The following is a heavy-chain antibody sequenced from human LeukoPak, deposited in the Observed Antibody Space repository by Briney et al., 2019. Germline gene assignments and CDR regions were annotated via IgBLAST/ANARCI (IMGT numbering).Heavy chain of an antibody. J-gene: IGHJ4*02. CDR3: ARENGSGYYSGYFDY. Sequence: SVKVSCKASGGTFNSYAISWVRQAPGQGLEWMGRIIPIFGIANYAQKFQGRVTITADKSTSTAYMELSSLRSEDTAVYYCARENGSGYYSGYFDYWGQGTLVTVSS. V-gene: IGHV1-69*04. CDR2: IIPIFGIA. D-gene: IGHD3-22*01. CDR1: GGTFNSYA.